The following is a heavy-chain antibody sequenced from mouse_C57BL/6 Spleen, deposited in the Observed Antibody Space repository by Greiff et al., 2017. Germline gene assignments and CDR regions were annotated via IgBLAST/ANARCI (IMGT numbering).Heavy chain of an antibody. CDR2: ISSGSSTI. CDR3: ARGGLLYAMDY. V-gene: IGHV5-17*01. Sequence: EVNVVESGGGLVKPGGSLKLSCAASGFTFSDYGMHWVRQAPEKGLEWVAYISSGSSTIYYADTVKGRFTISRDNAKNTLFLQMTSLRSEDTAMYYCARGGLLYAMDYWGQGTSVTVSS. CDR1: GFTFSDYG. J-gene: IGHJ4*01. D-gene: IGHD1-1*01.